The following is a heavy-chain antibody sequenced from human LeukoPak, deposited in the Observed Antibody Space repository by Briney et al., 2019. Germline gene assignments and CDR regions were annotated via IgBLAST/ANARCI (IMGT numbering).Heavy chain of an antibody. Sequence: PSETLSLTCTVSGGSISSYYWSWIQQPPGKGLEWIGYIYYSGSTNYNPSLKSRVTISVDTSKNQFSLKLSSVTAADTAVYYCARSRGSEYSGSYILGYWGQGTLVTVSS. CDR3: ARSRGSEYSGSYILGY. J-gene: IGHJ4*02. V-gene: IGHV4-59*01. CDR2: IYYSGST. CDR1: GGSISSYY. D-gene: IGHD1-26*01.